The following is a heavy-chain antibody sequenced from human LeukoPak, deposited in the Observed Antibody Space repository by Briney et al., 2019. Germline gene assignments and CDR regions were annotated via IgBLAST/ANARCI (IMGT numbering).Heavy chain of an antibody. J-gene: IGHJ6*02. V-gene: IGHV3-30*04. CDR1: GFTFSSYA. Sequence: GGSLRLSCAASGFTFSSYAMHWVRQAPGKGLEWGAVISYDGSNKYYADSVKGRFTISRDNSKNTLYLQMNSLRAEDTAVYYCARVWDENRKYSSSWVAYYYYGMDVWGQGTTVTVSS. CDR2: ISYDGSNK. CDR3: ARVWDENRKYSSSWVAYYYYGMDV. D-gene: IGHD6-13*01.